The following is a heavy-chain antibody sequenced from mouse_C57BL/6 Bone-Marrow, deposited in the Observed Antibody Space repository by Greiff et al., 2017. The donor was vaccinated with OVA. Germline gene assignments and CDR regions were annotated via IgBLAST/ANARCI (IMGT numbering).Heavy chain of an antibody. D-gene: IGHD1-1*01. V-gene: IGHV8-12*01. J-gene: IGHJ1*03. CDR2: IYWDDDK. Sequence: QVTLKVCGPGILQSSQTLSLTCSFSGFSLSTSGMGVSWIRQPSGKGLEWLAHIYWDDDKRYNPSLKSRLTISKDTSRNQVFLKITSVDTADTATYYCARSDYYGSRPYFDVWGTGTTVTVSS. CDR1: GFSLSTSGMG. CDR3: ARSDYYGSRPYFDV.